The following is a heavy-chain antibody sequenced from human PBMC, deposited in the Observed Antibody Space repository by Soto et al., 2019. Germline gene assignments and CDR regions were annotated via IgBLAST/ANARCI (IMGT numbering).Heavy chain of an antibody. Sequence: PGGSLRLSCAASGFTFSSYGMHWVRQAPGKGLEWVAVISYDGSNKYYADSVKGRFTISRDNSKNTLYLQMNSLRAEDTAVYYCATDYDFWSGYEFDYWGQGTLVTVSS. J-gene: IGHJ4*02. CDR3: ATDYDFWSGYEFDY. CDR1: GFTFSSYG. D-gene: IGHD3-3*01. CDR2: ISYDGSNK. V-gene: IGHV3-30*03.